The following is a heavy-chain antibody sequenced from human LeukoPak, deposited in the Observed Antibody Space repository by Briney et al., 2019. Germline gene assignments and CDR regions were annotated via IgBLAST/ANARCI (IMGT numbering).Heavy chain of an antibody. CDR2: INPNSGGT. D-gene: IGHD3-10*01. Sequence: ASVKVSCKASGYTFTGYYMHWVRQAPGQGLKWMGWINPNSGGTNYAQKFQGRVTITADESTSTAYMELSSLRSEDTAVYYCAREVVRGVTIFDYWGQGTLVTVSS. CDR1: GYTFTGYY. CDR3: AREVVRGVTIFDY. V-gene: IGHV1-2*02. J-gene: IGHJ4*02.